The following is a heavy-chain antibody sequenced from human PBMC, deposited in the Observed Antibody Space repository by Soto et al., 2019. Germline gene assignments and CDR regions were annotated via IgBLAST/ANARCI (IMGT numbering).Heavy chain of an antibody. CDR3: ATSKTPITMVRGPLIDY. CDR2: ISGSGGST. J-gene: IGHJ4*02. Sequence: GGSLRLSCAASGFTFSSYAMSWVRQAPGKGLEWVSAISGSGGSTYYGDSVKGRFTISRDNSKNTLYLQMNSLRAEDTAVYYCATSKTPITMVRGPLIDYWGQGTLVTVSS. D-gene: IGHD3-10*01. CDR1: GFTFSSYA. V-gene: IGHV3-23*01.